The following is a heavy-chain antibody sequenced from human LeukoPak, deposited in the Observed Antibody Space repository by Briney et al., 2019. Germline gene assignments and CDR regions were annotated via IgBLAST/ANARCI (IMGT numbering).Heavy chain of an antibody. D-gene: IGHD3-3*01. CDR1: GYTFTSYD. Sequence: ASVKVSCKASGYTFTSYDINWVRQATGQGLEWMGWMNSNNDNTGYAQKFQGRVTITRNTSISTVYMELSSLRSEDTAVYYCAREAITIFGVVRTQTTYGPHRFDPWGQGTLVTVSS. CDR2: MNSNNDNT. J-gene: IGHJ5*02. V-gene: IGHV1-8*03. CDR3: AREAITIFGVVRTQTTYGPHRFDP.